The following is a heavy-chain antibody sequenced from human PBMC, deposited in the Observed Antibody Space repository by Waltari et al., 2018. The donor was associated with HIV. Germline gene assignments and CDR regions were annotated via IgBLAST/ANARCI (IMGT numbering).Heavy chain of an antibody. Sequence: QVQLVQSGAEWKKPGASVTISCKASGYNFPSYAIHWRGQAPGMRPEWIAWVNPDNGNTKYSQKFHTRVTVTRDESAATAYMALTVLRFEETSIYYCTRGPSCSGGACYTLFDLWGQGTLVSVSS. V-gene: IGHV1-3*01. CDR1: GYNFPSYA. J-gene: IGHJ4*02. CDR2: VNPDNGNT. CDR3: TRGPSCSGGACYTLFDL. D-gene: IGHD6-25*01.